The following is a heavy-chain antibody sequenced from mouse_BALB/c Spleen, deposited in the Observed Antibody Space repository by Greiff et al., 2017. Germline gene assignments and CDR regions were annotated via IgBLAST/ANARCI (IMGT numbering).Heavy chain of an antibody. J-gene: IGHJ1*01. V-gene: IGHV5-17*02. CDR2: ISSGSSTI. CDR1: GFTFSSFG. D-gene: IGHD3-1*01. CDR3: ARSGRYWYFDV. Sequence: EVQLVESGGGLVQTGGSRKLSCAASGFTFSSFGMHWVRQAPEKGLEWVAYISSGSSTIYYADTVKGRFTISRDNPKNTLFLQMTNLRSEDTAMYYCARSGRYWYFDVWGAGTTVTVSS.